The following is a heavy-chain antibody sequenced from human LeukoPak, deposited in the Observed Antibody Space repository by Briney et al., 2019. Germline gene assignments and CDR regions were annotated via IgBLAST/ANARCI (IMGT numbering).Heavy chain of an antibody. V-gene: IGHV3-23*01. CDR2: ISGSGGNT. J-gene: IGHJ4*02. CDR1: GFTFSSYA. D-gene: IGHD3-22*01. Sequence: GGSLRLSCAASGFTFSSYAMSWVRQAPGKGLEWVSGISGSGGNTYYADSVKGRFTISRDNSKNTLYLQMNSLRAEDTAVYYCAKDPSQSYDSSGYYYHYWGQGTLVTVSS. CDR3: AKDPSQSYDSSGYYYHY.